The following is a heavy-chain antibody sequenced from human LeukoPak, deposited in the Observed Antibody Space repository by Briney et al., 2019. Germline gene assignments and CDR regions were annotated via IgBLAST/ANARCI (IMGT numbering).Heavy chain of an antibody. CDR3: ARDRAYAFDN. D-gene: IGHD3-10*01. Sequence: GGSLRLSCAASGFTFSSYSMNWVRQAPGKGLEWVSYINIISSEIYYGDSVKGRFTISTDNAKNSVYLQMNSLRDEDAAVYYCARDRAYAFDNWGQGTMVTVSS. CDR2: INIISSEI. J-gene: IGHJ3*02. CDR1: GFTFSSYS. V-gene: IGHV3-48*02.